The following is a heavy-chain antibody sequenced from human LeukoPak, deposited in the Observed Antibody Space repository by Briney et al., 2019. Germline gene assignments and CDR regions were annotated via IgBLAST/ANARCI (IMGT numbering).Heavy chain of an antibody. V-gene: IGHV4-59*01. CDR1: GVSISSYY. D-gene: IGHD5-12*01. J-gene: IGHJ4*02. CDR2: INHSGST. Sequence: SETLSLTCTVSGVSISSYYWSWIRQPPGKGLEWIGYINHSGSTHHNPSLQHRVTISVDTSKNQFSLKLSSVTAADTAVYYCARDGYSGNDGIWGQGTLVTVSS. CDR3: ARDGYSGNDGI.